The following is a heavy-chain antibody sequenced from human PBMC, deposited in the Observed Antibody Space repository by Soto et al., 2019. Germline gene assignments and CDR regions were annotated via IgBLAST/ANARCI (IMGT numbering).Heavy chain of an antibody. CDR1: GFTFSGSA. CDR2: IRSKANSYAT. V-gene: IGHV3-73*01. CDR3: TRLPTYYYGSGSYENDAFDI. Sequence: EVQLVESGGGLVQPGGSLKLSCAASGFTFSGSAMHWVRQASGKGLEWVGRIRSKANSYATAYAASVKGRFTISRDDSKNTAYLKMNSLKTEDTAVYYCTRLPTYYYGSGSYENDAFDIWGQGTMVTVSS. J-gene: IGHJ3*02. D-gene: IGHD3-10*01.